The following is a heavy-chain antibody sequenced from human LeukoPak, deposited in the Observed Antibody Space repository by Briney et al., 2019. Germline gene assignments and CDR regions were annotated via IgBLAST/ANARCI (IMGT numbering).Heavy chain of an antibody. J-gene: IGHJ4*02. V-gene: IGHV1-2*02. Sequence: ASVKVSCKASGYTFTDYYIHWVRQAPGQGLEWMGWINPHSGGTNYAQKFQGRVTMTRDTSISTAYMELSRLRSDDTAIYYCARDQVAVAGTGFDYWGQGTLVTVSS. CDR2: INPHSGGT. CDR1: GYTFTDYY. D-gene: IGHD6-19*01. CDR3: ARDQVAVAGTGFDY.